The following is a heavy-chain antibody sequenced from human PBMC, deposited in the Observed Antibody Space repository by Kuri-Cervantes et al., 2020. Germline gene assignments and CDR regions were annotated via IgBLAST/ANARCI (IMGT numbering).Heavy chain of an antibody. CDR3: ARGSPAAMFLS. CDR1: GYTFTSYG. V-gene: IGHV1-18*01. Sequence: ASVKVSCKASGYTFTSYGISWVRQAPGQGLEWMGWIHAGNGNTQYSQDLQGRVTITRDKSASTAYMELSSLRSEDTAVYYCARGSPAAMFLSWGQGTLVTVSS. CDR2: IHAGNGNT. D-gene: IGHD2-2*01. J-gene: IGHJ5*02.